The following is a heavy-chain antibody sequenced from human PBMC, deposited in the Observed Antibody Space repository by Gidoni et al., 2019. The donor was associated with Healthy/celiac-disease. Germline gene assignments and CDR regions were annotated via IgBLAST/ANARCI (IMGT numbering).Heavy chain of an antibody. Sequence: QVQLQESGPGLVKPSETLSLTCTVSGGSISSYYWSWIRQPPGKGLEWIGYIYYSGSTNYNPSLKSRFTISVDTSKNQFSLKLSSVTAADTAVYYCAGGDYGDYDDAFDIWGQGTMVTVSS. J-gene: IGHJ3*02. CDR1: GGSISSYY. CDR2: IYYSGST. D-gene: IGHD4-17*01. CDR3: AGGDYGDYDDAFDI. V-gene: IGHV4-59*01.